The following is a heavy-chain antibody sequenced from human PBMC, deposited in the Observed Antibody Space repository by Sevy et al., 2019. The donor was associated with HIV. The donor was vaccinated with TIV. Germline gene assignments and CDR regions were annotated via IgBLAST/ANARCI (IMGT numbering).Heavy chain of an antibody. CDR1: GFTFSSYG. V-gene: IGHV3-33*01. CDR3: ASLPNNYYDSGGFSGNDAFDI. D-gene: IGHD3-22*01. CDR2: IWNDRSNK. J-gene: IGHJ3*02. Sequence: GGSLRLSCAASGFTFSSYGMHWVRQAPGKGLEWVAVIWNDRSNKHYADSVKGRFTISRDNSKNTLYLQMNSLEAEDTGVYYCASLPNNYYDSGGFSGNDAFDIWGQGTMVTVSS.